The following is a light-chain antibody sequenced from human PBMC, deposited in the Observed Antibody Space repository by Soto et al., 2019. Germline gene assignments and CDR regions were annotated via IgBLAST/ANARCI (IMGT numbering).Light chain of an antibody. Sequence: EIVLTHSQGTLSLSPGERATLSCRASLTISDDYLAWYQQKAGQAPRLVIFGASSRATGIPDRFSASGSGTDFTLTISRLEPEDFAVYYCQQYSMAPLTFGQGTKVDIK. CDR1: LTISDDY. J-gene: IGKJ1*01. CDR3: QQYSMAPLT. CDR2: GAS. V-gene: IGKV3-20*01.